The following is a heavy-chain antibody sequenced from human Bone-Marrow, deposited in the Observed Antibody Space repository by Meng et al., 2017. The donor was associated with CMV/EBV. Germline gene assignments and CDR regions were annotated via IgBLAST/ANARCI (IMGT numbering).Heavy chain of an antibody. Sequence: GGSLRLSCAASGFTFSGFGMHWVRQAPGKGLEWVAYIGYDGINRKYVDSVKGRFTISRDNSKNTLFLQMNSLRAVDTAVYYCAKDALVPAAGYYFDYWGQGTLVTFSS. CDR2: IGYDGINR. CDR1: GFTFSGFG. D-gene: IGHD2-2*01. V-gene: IGHV3-30*02. CDR3: AKDALVPAAGYYFDY. J-gene: IGHJ4*02.